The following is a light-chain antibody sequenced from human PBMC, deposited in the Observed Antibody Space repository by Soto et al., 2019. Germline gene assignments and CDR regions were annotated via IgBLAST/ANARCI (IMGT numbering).Light chain of an antibody. Sequence: QLVLTQSPSASASVGASVKLTCTLSSGHSAYGIEWHQQQPDKGPRYLMKLNRDGSHNKGDGIPDRFSGSSSGAERYLIISSLQSDDEADYYCQTWDTVVVFGGGTKLTVL. CDR1: SGHSAYG. J-gene: IGLJ2*01. CDR3: QTWDTVVV. V-gene: IGLV4-69*01. CDR2: LNRDGSH.